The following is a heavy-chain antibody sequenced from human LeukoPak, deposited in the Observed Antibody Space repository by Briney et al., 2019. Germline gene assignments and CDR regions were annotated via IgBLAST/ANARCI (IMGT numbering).Heavy chain of an antibody. CDR1: GYTFTSYG. Sequence: GASVKVSCKASGYTFTSYGISWVRQAPGQGLEWMGWISAYNGNTNYAQKLQGRVTMTTDTSTSTAYMELRSLRSDDTAVYYCARIGGNYYGSGSYYNEKLDYWGQGTLVTVSS. CDR2: ISAYNGNT. V-gene: IGHV1-18*01. J-gene: IGHJ4*02. CDR3: ARIGGNYYGSGSYYNEKLDY. D-gene: IGHD3-10*01.